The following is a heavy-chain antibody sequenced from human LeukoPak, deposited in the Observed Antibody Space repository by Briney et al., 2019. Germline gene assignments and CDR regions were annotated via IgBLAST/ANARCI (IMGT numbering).Heavy chain of an antibody. V-gene: IGHV3-21*04. CDR1: GFTFSSYS. J-gene: IGHJ3*02. CDR2: ISSSSSYI. D-gene: IGHD2-15*01. CDR3: ARGVVAATGAAFDI. Sequence: PGGSLRLSCAASGFTFSSYSMNWVRQAPGKGLEWVSSISSSSSYIYYADSVKGRFTISRDNAKNSLYLQMNSLRADDTAVYYCARGVVAATGAAFDIWDQGTMVTVSS.